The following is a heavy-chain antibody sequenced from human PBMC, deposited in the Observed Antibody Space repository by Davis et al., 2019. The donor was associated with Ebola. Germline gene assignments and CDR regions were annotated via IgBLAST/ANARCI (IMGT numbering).Heavy chain of an antibody. CDR1: GFTFSNHW. Sequence: HTGGSLRLSCAASGFTFSNHWMHWIRQGPGKGLVWVSRINPGGTTTLYADSVEGRFTISRDNAKNTLSLQMDSLRAEDTAVYYCARVILWFGEPSGMDVWGKGTTVTVSS. CDR3: ARVILWFGEPSGMDV. CDR2: INPGGTTT. V-gene: IGHV3-74*03. D-gene: IGHD3-10*01. J-gene: IGHJ6*04.